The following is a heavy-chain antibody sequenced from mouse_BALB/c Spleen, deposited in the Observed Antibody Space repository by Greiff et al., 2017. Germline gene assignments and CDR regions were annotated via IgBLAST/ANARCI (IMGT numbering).Heavy chain of an antibody. Sequence: QVQLQQSGPGLVAPSQSLSITCTVSGFSLTSYGVHWVRQPPGKGLEWLGVIWAGGSTNYNSALMSRLSISKDNSKSQVFLKMNSLQTDDTAMYYCARGGYYGSSYDYYAMDYWGQGTSVTVSS. CDR3: ARGGYYGSSYDYYAMDY. D-gene: IGHD1-1*01. J-gene: IGHJ4*01. CDR1: GFSLTSYG. V-gene: IGHV2-9*02. CDR2: IWAGGST.